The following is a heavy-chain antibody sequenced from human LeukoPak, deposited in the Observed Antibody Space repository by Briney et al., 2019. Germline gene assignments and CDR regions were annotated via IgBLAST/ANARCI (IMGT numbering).Heavy chain of an antibody. V-gene: IGHV4-39*01. CDR1: GGSISNSSSY. CDR2: IYYSGST. CDR3: ARFRKTYYYYYYMDV. Sequence: SETLSLTCTVSGGSISNSSSYWGWIRQPPGRGLERIGSIYYSGSTYNNPSLKSRVIISVDTSKNQFSLKLSSVTAADTAVYYCARFRKTYYYYYYMDVWGKGTTVTVSS. J-gene: IGHJ6*03.